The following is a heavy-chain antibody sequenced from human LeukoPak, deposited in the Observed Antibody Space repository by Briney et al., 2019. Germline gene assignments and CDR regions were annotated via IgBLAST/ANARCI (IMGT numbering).Heavy chain of an antibody. J-gene: IGHJ4*02. CDR2: ITGTGDGT. Sequence: GGSLRLSCAASGFTFSSYSMNWVRQAPGKGLEWVSSITGTGDGTSAADSVKGRFTISRDNSKNTLYLQMRAADTAVYYCARDKGTSYLSSFDYWGQGTLVTVSS. CDR1: GFTFSSYS. D-gene: IGHD6-6*01. V-gene: IGHV3-23*01. CDR3: ARDKGTSYLSSFDY.